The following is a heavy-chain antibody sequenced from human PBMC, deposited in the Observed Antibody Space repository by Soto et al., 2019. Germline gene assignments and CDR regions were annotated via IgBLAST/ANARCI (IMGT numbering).Heavy chain of an antibody. J-gene: IGHJ4*02. Sequence: PSETLSLTCTVSGGSISSYYWSWIRQPPGKGLEWIGYIYYSGSTNYNPSLKSRVTISVDTSKNQFSLKLSSVTAADTAVYYCARLGALRFEVDYWGQGTLVTVSS. CDR1: GGSISSYY. CDR2: IYYSGST. V-gene: IGHV4-59*08. D-gene: IGHD3-10*01. CDR3: ARLGALRFEVDY.